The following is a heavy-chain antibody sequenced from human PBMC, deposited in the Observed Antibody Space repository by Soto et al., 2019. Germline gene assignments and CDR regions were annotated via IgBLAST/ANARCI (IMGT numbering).Heavy chain of an antibody. D-gene: IGHD3-10*01. V-gene: IGHV5-10-1*01. CDR3: ASTVRGVIEADYYYYGMDV. J-gene: IGHJ6*02. CDR2: IDPSDSYT. Sequence: RGESLKISCKGSGYSFTSYWISWVRQMPGKGLEWMGRIDPSDSYTNYSPSFQGHVTISADKSVSTAYLQWSSLKASDTAMYYCASTVRGVIEADYYYYGMDVWGQGTTVTVSS. CDR1: GYSFTSYW.